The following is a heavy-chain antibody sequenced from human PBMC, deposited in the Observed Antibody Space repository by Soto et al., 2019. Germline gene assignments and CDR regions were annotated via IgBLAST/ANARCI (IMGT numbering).Heavy chain of an antibody. CDR3: ARHLPVPATFFGTTKTAGRWFDP. CDR2: IYYSGST. J-gene: IGHJ5*02. V-gene: IGHV4-39*01. CDR1: VCSISSCSYY. D-gene: IGHD3-3*01. Sequence: PSETLSITFTVSVCSISSCSYYWGWIRQPPGKGLEWIGSIYYSGSTYYNPSLKSRVTISVDTSKNQFSLKLSSVTAADTAVYYCARHLPVPATFFGTTKTAGRWFDPWGQGTLVTVSS.